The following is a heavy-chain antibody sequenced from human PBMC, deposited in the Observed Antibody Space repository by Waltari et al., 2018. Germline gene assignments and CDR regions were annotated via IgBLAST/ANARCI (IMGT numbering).Heavy chain of an antibody. J-gene: IGHJ4*02. V-gene: IGHV3-9*01. Sequence: EVQLVESGGGLVQPGRSLRLSCAASGFTFDDYAMHWVRQAPGKGLEWVSVIYTNDRTYYRDSVKGRFIISRDKSNNMVYLQMNSLRVEDTAIYYCARDNPITWGQGTLVTVSS. CDR3: ARDNPIT. CDR1: GFTFDDYA. CDR2: IYTNDRT.